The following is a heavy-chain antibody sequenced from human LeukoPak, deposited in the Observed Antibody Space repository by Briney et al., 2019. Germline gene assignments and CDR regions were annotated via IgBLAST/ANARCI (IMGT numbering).Heavy chain of an antibody. CDR3: AKDGSALWTIARPYYFDY. D-gene: IGHD5-24*01. CDR1: GFTFAGYA. V-gene: IGHV3-23*01. J-gene: IGHJ4*02. Sequence: GGSLRLSCAASGFTFAGYAMSWVRQAPGKGLEWVSTLSGSGGGTYYADSVKGRFTISRDNSKNTLYVQMNSLRAEDTAVYYCAKDGSALWTIARPYYFDYWGQGTLVTVSS. CDR2: LSGSGGGT.